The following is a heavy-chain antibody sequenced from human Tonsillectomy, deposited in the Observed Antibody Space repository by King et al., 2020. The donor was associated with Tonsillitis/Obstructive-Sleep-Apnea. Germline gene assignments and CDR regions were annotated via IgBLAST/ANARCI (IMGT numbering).Heavy chain of an antibody. CDR1: GGSISSYY. CDR2: ISYSGST. Sequence: VQLQESGPGLVKPSETLSLTCTVSGGSISSYYWSCIRQPPGKGLECIGYISYSGSTNYHPSFKSRVTISLDTSKNQFSLKLSSVTAADTAVYYCARGKGRRFLEWLPYYFDYWGQGTLVTVSS. V-gene: IGHV4-59*01. CDR3: ARGKGRRFLEWLPYYFDY. J-gene: IGHJ4*02. D-gene: IGHD3-3*01.